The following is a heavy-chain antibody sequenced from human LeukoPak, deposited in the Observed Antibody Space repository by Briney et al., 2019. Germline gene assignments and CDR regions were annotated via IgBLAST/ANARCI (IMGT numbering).Heavy chain of an antibody. V-gene: IGHV4-34*01. Sequence: SETLSLTRAVYGGSFSGYYWSWIRQPPGKGLEWIGEINHSGSTNYNPSLKSRVTISVDTSKNQFSLKLSSVTAADTAVYYCARGAPSYIVVVPAATNFDYWGQGTLVTVSS. CDR3: ARGAPSYIVVVPAATNFDY. CDR1: GGSFSGYY. D-gene: IGHD2-2*01. CDR2: INHSGST. J-gene: IGHJ4*02.